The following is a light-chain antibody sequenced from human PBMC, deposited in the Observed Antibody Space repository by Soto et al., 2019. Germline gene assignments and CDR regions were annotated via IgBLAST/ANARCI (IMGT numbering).Light chain of an antibody. J-gene: IGKJ1*01. CDR2: GAS. V-gene: IGKV3-20*01. CDR1: QSVSSSY. CDR3: QQYDSSPKT. Sequence: EIVLTQSTGTLSLSPGERDTLSYSPSQSVSSSYLAWYQQKPGQAPRLLIYGASSRATGIPDRFSGSGSGTDFTLTISRLEPEDFAVYYCQQYDSSPKTFGQGTKVDIK.